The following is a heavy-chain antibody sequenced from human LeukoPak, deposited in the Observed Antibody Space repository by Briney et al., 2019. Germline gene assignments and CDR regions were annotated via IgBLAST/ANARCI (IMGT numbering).Heavy chain of an antibody. CDR3: ARDPGSFLTNTGWLNWFDP. CDR1: GGSFSGYY. Sequence: PSETLSLTCAVYGGSFSGYYWSWIRQHPGKGLEWIGYIYYSGSTYYNPSLKSRVTISVDTSKNQFSLKLSSVTAADTAVYYCARDPGSFLTNTGWLNWFDPWGQGTLVTVSS. V-gene: IGHV4-31*11. J-gene: IGHJ5*02. CDR2: IYYSGST. D-gene: IGHD6-19*01.